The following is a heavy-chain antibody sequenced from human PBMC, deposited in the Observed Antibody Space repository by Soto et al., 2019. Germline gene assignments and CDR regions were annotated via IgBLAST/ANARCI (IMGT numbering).Heavy chain of an antibody. J-gene: IGHJ6*02. Sequence: PGGSLRLSCRASGFTFSTYAMSWVGRAPGKGLEWVSAVGGGGGSTYYADSVKGRFTISRDNSKNTLYLQMNSLRAEDTAVYYCAKSQLATRPPYYYYYGMDVWGQGTTVTVSS. CDR3: AKSQLATRPPYYYYYGMDV. V-gene: IGHV3-23*01. CDR2: VGGGGGST. D-gene: IGHD1-1*01. CDR1: GFTFSTYA.